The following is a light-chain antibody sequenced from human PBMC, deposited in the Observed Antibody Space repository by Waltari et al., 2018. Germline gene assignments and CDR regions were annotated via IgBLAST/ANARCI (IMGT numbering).Light chain of an antibody. CDR1: NTGRKS. CDR3: LVWHSTIDHQGE. CDR2: YAS. J-gene: IGLJ2*01. V-gene: IGLV3-21*04. Sequence: SYVVTQSPSVSVAPGETARITCGGDNTGRKSVDWYQQGPGPAPVLVISYASDRPSGIPERFSGSNSGNTATLTISWVEAEDEADYYCLVWHSTIDHQGEFGGGTKLTVL.